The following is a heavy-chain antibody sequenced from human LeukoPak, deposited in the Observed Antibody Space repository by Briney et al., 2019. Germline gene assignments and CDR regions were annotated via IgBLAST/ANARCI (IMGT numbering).Heavy chain of an antibody. CDR3: ARGAAGPGGVDY. CDR2: INESGSG. V-gene: IGHV4-34*01. D-gene: IGHD6-13*01. J-gene: IGHJ4*02. Sequence: PSETLSLTCAVHGGSFSGYFWSWIRQPPGKGLEWIGEINESGSGDYNPSLKSRVTMSVDTSKNEFSLKLSSVTAADTAVYYCARGAAGPGGVDYWGQGTLVTVSS. CDR1: GGSFSGYF.